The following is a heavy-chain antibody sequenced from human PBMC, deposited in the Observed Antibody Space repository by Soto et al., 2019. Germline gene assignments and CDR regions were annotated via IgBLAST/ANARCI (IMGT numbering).Heavy chain of an antibody. J-gene: IGHJ5*02. D-gene: IGHD6-13*01. CDR3: ARQAAAPGIDLWFDP. V-gene: IGHV4-39*01. Sequence: QLQLQESGPGLVKPSETLSLTCNVSGGSISSSRSYWAWFRQPPGKELEWIANIFYAGNTYNNPCLKCRVTVSVDTSKTQFALKLDSVTAADTAVYYCARQAAAPGIDLWFDPWGQGTLVTVSS. CDR2: IFYAGNT. CDR1: GGSISSSRSY.